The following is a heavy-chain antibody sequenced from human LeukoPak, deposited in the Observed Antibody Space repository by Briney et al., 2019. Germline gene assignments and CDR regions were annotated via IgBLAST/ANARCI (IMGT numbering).Heavy chain of an antibody. CDR3: ARAGSYSYGVLFDY. V-gene: IGHV3-48*04. CDR1: GFTFSTYG. CDR2: ISSSGSTI. Sequence: GGSLRLSCAASGFTFSTYGMNWVRQAPGKGLEWVSYISSSGSTIYYADSVKGRFTISRDNAKNSLYLQMSSLRAEDTAVYYCARAGSYSYGVLFDYWGQGTLVTVSS. D-gene: IGHD5-18*01. J-gene: IGHJ4*02.